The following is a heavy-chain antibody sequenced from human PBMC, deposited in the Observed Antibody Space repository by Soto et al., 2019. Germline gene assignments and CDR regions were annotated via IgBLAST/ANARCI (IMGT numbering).Heavy chain of an antibody. CDR3: ARHGGQAYEMDV. D-gene: IGHD2-15*01. CDR1: GFTFIGYS. CDR2: IGNNGRII. V-gene: IGHV3-48*02. Sequence: EVKLVESGGGLVQPGGSLRLSCEASGFTFIGYSMDWVRQAPGKGLEWLSYIGNNGRIIYADSVKGRFTVSRDNGKNSVYLQMNSLRDGDTAVYYCARHGGQAYEMDVWGQGTTVTVSS. J-gene: IGHJ6*02.